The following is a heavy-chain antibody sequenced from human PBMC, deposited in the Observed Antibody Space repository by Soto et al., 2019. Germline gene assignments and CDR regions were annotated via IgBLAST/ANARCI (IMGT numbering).Heavy chain of an antibody. CDR3: ASRGHGDWFDP. Sequence: PSETLSLTCTVSGGSISSGGYYWSWIRQHPGKGLEWIGYIYYGESTYYNPSLKSRVTISGDTSKNQFSLNLTSVTAADTAVYYCASRGHGDWFDPWGQGILVTVSS. CDR1: GGSISSGGYY. J-gene: IGHJ5*02. V-gene: IGHV4-31*03. D-gene: IGHD5-12*01. CDR2: IYYGEST.